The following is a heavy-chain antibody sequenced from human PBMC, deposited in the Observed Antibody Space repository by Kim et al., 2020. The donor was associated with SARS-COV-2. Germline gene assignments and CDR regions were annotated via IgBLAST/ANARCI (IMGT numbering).Heavy chain of an antibody. V-gene: IGHV4-34*01. D-gene: IGHD2-2*01. Sequence: SETLSLTCAVYGGSFSGYYWSWIRQPPGKGLEWIGEINHSGSTNYNPSLKSRVTISVDTSKNQFSLKLSSVTAADTAVYYCARACSSTSCATIDYWGQGT. CDR3: ARACSSTSCATIDY. CDR1: GGSFSGYY. CDR2: INHSGST. J-gene: IGHJ4*02.